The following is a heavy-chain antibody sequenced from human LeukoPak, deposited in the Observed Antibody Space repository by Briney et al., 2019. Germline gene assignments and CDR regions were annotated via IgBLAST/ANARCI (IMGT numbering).Heavy chain of an antibody. V-gene: IGHV3-23*01. CDR2: ISGSGGST. J-gene: IGHJ3*02. CDR3: ARDLTVITFGGVADPHDAFDI. CDR1: GFTFSNYW. Sequence: QAGGSLRLSCAASGFTFSNYWMSWVRQPPGKGLEWVSAISGSGGSTYYADSVKGRFTISRDNSKNTLYLQMNSLRAEDTAVYYCARDLTVITFGGVADPHDAFDIWGQGTMVTVSS. D-gene: IGHD3-16*01.